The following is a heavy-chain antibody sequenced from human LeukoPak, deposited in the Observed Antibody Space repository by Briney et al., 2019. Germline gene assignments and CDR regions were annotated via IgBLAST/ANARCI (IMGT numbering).Heavy chain of an antibody. Sequence: GGSLRLSCAASGFTFNDYYMSWIRQAPGKGLEWVSYISGSGSPIYYADSVKGRFTISRDNAKNSLYLQMNSLRGEDTAVYYCARDSDLRYFDWLLSNTFPYFEYWGQGTLVTVSS. CDR3: ARDSDLRYFDWLLSNTFPYFEY. V-gene: IGHV3-11*01. CDR1: GFTFNDYY. CDR2: ISGSGSPI. D-gene: IGHD3-9*01. J-gene: IGHJ4*02.